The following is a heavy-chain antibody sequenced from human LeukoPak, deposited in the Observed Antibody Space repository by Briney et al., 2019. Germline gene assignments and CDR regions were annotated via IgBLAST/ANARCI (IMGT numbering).Heavy chain of an antibody. J-gene: IGHJ4*02. V-gene: IGHV1-3*01. CDR1: GYTFTSYA. Sequence: ASVKVSCKASGYTFTSYAMHWVRQAPGQRLEWMGWINAGNGNTKYSQKFQGRVTMTTDTSTSTAYMELRSLRSDDTAVYYCARMSAMNWYYFDYWGQGTLVTVSS. CDR3: ARMSAMNWYYFDY. D-gene: IGHD2-2*01. CDR2: INAGNGNT.